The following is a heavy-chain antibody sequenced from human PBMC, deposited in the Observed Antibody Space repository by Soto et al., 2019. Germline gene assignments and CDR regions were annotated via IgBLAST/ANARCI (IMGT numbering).Heavy chain of an antibody. J-gene: IGHJ6*04. CDR2: ISSISSYI. CDR3: ARKLAHHYGIEV. D-gene: IGHD1-1*01. V-gene: IGHV3-21*01. Sequence: LRLSCAASGFTFSSYSMNWVRQAPGKGLEWVSSISSISSYIYYADSVKGRFTISRDNAKNSLYLQMNSLRAEDTAVYYCARKLAHHYGIEVWGKGTKVTVSS. CDR1: GFTFSSYS.